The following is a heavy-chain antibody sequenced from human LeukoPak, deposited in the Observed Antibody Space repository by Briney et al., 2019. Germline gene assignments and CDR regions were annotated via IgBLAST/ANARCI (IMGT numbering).Heavy chain of an antibody. CDR1: GGSISSGGYY. D-gene: IGHD3-3*01. Sequence: SETLSLTCTVSGGSISSGGYYWSWIRQPPGEGLEWIGYIFYSGSTYYNPSLKSRVNISVDTSKNQPSLNLSSVTAADTAVYYCARASTIFGVVFAFWGQGTVVTVSS. CDR2: IFYSGST. J-gene: IGHJ4*02. V-gene: IGHV4-31*03. CDR3: ARASTIFGVVFAF.